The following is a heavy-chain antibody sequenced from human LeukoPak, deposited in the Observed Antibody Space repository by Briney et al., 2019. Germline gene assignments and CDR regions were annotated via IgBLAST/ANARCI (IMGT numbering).Heavy chain of an antibody. CDR1: GFRGSGYW. CDR3: AREWQGGIAAAGTRIEGDY. CDR2: IKQDGSEK. D-gene: IGHD6-13*01. V-gene: IGHV3-7*01. J-gene: IGHJ4*02. Sequence: GGSLILSCGVSGFRGSGYWMTWVRQAPGKGLEWVANIKQDGSEKNYVDSVKGRFTISRDNAENSLFLQMNSLRVEDTAVYYCAREWQGGIAAAGTRIEGDYWGQGTLVAVSS.